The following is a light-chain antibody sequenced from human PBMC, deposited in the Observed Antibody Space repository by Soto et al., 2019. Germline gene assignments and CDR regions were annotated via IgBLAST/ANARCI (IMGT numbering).Light chain of an antibody. CDR2: DAS. V-gene: IGKV1-33*01. CDR1: QDISNY. Sequence: DIQMTQSPSSLSASVGDRVTITCQASQDISNYLNWYQQKPGKAPKLLIYDASNLETGVPSRFSGSGSGTDFSFTISSLQPEDIATYYCLQYDNLPLCFGGGTKVEIK. J-gene: IGKJ4*01. CDR3: LQYDNLPLC.